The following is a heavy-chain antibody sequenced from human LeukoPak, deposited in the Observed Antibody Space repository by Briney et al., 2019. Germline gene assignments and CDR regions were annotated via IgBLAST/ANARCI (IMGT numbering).Heavy chain of an antibody. D-gene: IGHD2-2*01. J-gene: IGHJ4*02. CDR1: GFTVSSNY. CDR3: AKGGRYCSSTSCYSPFDY. Sequence: GGSLRLSCAASGFTVSSNYMSWVRQAPGKGLEWVSVIHSGGSTYYADSVKGRFTISRDNSKNTLYLQMNSLRAEDTAVYYCAKGGRYCSSTSCYSPFDYWGQGTLVTVSS. V-gene: IGHV3-53*01. CDR2: IHSGGST.